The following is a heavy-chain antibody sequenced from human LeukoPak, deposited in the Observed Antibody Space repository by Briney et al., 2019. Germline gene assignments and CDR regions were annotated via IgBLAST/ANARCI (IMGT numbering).Heavy chain of an antibody. Sequence: PGGSLRLSCAASGFTLSSYAMSWVRQAPGKGLEWVSAISDSGNTYHADSVKGRFTISRDSSKNTLFLQMNRLRPEDAAVYYCAKDGGDGYTEYWGQGTLVTVSS. V-gene: IGHV3-23*01. J-gene: IGHJ4*02. CDR1: GFTLSSYA. D-gene: IGHD5-24*01. CDR2: ISDSGNT. CDR3: AKDGGDGYTEY.